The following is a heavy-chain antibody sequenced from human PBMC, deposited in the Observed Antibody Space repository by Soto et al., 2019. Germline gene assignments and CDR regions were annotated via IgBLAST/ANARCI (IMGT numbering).Heavy chain of an antibody. J-gene: IGHJ3*01. CDR1: GFSFNIFG. V-gene: IGHV3-30*18. D-gene: IGHD1-1*01. CDR3: AKDAYNAAFDV. CDR2: ISKNGDNQ. Sequence: GGSLRLSCATSGFSFNIFGMHWVRQAPGKALEWVGLISKNGDNQYYGDSAKGRFIISRDNPKNSLYLQLHSLRPDDTAVYYCAKDAYNAAFDVWGQGTMATVSS.